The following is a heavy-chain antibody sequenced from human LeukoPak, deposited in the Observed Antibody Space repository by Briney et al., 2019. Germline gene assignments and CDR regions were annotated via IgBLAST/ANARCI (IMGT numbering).Heavy chain of an antibody. J-gene: IGHJ4*02. CDR3: ARAHSSSSTFDL. CDR2: ISDTGGTT. D-gene: IGHD6-6*01. Sequence: GGSMRLSCAASGFTFSSYAMKCVRQAPGEGLEWVSSISDTGGTTYYTASVKGQFTISRDNTKNTLYLQLNSLRADDPALYYCARAHSSSSTFDLWGQGTLVTVSS. CDR1: GFTFSSYA. V-gene: IGHV3-23*01.